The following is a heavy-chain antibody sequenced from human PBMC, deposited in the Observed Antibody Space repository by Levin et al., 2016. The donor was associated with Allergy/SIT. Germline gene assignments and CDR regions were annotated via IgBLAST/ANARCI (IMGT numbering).Heavy chain of an antibody. CDR2: IYYSGST. Sequence: SETLSLTCTVSGGSISSGGYYWSWIRQHPGKGLEWIGYIYYSGSTYYNPSLKSRVTISVDTSKNQFSLKLSSVTAADTAVYYCARRYSSSSRAFDYWGQGTLVTVSS. CDR3: ARRYSSSSRAFDY. CDR1: GGSISSGGYY. D-gene: IGHD6-6*01. V-gene: IGHV4-31*03. J-gene: IGHJ4*02.